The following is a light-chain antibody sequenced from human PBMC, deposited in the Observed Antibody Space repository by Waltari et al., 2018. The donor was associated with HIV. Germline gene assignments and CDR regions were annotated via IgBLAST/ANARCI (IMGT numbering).Light chain of an antibody. V-gene: IGLV1-44*01. CDR3: AAWDDSLRGV. J-gene: IGLJ2*01. CDR2: SNN. Sequence: QSVLTQPPSASGTPGQRVTISCSGSSSNIGSNTVNWYQQLPGTAPKLLIYSNNLRPSGVPDRFFGSRSGTSASLAISGLQSEDEAYYYCAAWDDSLRGVFGGGTKLTVL. CDR1: SSNIGSNT.